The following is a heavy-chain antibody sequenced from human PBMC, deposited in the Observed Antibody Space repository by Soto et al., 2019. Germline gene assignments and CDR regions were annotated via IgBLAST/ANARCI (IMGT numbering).Heavy chain of an antibody. Sequence: QVQLVQSGAEVEKPGASVKVSCKASGYIFTNYDIGWVRQAPGHGLEWMGWMNPSSGNTGYAQKLQGRVTMTTHTSKNTAYMEWSSLRPEETAVYFCARGPFNYYDSGSGRGLDVWGQGTLVTVSS. V-gene: IGHV1-8*01. D-gene: IGHD3-10*01. CDR3: ARGPFNYYDSGSGRGLDV. CDR1: GYIFTNYD. J-gene: IGHJ6*02. CDR2: MNPSSGNT.